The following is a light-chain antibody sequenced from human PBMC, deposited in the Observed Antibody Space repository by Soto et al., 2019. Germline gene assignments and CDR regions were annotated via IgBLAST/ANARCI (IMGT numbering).Light chain of an antibody. CDR1: SSDVGGYNY. CDR3: SSYTSSTFYV. J-gene: IGLJ1*01. CDR2: EVS. Sequence: QSVLTQPASVSGSPGQSITISCTGTSSDVGGYNYVSWYQQHPGKAPKLMIYEVSNRPSGVSNRFSGSKSGNTASLTISGLQAEDEADYYCSSYTSSTFYVLGTGTKLTVL. V-gene: IGLV2-14*01.